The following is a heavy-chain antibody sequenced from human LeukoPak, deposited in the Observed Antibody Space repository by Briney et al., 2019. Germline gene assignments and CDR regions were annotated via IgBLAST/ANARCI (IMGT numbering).Heavy chain of an antibody. CDR1: GYTXTSYY. V-gene: IGHV1-2*02. CDR2: INPNSGGS. Sequence: ASVKVSCKASGYTXTSYYIHWMRQAPGQGLEWVGWINPNSGGSHYARRFQGRVTMTSDTSINTGYMELTSLTTDDTAVYYCARGPRYGESGYDLGPYWGQGTLVTVSS. D-gene: IGHD5-12*01. CDR3: ARGPRYGESGYDLGPY. J-gene: IGHJ4*02.